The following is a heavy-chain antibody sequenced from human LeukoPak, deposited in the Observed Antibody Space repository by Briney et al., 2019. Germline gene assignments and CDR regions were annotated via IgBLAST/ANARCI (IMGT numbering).Heavy chain of an antibody. CDR3: ARGDSAYDDRLGDAFDI. Sequence: GGSLRLSCAASGFTFSDYYMNWICQAPGTGLDWVSYISGSGSTISYADSVKGRFTISRDNAKNSLYLQMNSLRAEDTAVYYCARGDSAYDDRLGDAFDIWGQGTMVTVSS. CDR2: ISGSGSTI. J-gene: IGHJ3*02. V-gene: IGHV3-11*04. CDR1: GFTFSDYY. D-gene: IGHD5-12*01.